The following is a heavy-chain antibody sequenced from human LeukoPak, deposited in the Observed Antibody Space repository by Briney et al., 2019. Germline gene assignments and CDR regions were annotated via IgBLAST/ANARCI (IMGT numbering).Heavy chain of an antibody. D-gene: IGHD4-17*01. CDR2: IKQDGSEK. J-gene: IGHJ6*02. V-gene: IGHV3-7*01. CDR1: GFTFSSYW. CDR3: ARDSYGDYPYGMDV. Sequence: GGSLRLSCAASGFTFSSYWMSWVRQAPGKGLEWVANIKQDGSEKYYVDSVKGRFTISRDNAKNSLYLRMNSLRAEDTAVYYCARDSYGDYPYGMDVWGQGTTVTVSS.